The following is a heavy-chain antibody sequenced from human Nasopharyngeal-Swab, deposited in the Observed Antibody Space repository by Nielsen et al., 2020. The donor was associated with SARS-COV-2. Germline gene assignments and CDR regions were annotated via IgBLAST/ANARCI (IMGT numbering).Heavy chain of an antibody. J-gene: IGHJ6*03. CDR2: ISHDGTT. CDR1: GGSFTNNY. D-gene: IGHD3-10*01. Sequence: GSLRLSCAVYGGSFTNNYWNWVRQSPGKGLEWIGEISHDGTTNYKSSLKSRVVMSVDSSKSQFSLRLTSVTAADTAIYYCVRGYRTWSFPSSYYYYHMDVWGQGTTVTVSS. V-gene: IGHV4-34*01. CDR3: VRGYRTWSFPSSYYYYHMDV.